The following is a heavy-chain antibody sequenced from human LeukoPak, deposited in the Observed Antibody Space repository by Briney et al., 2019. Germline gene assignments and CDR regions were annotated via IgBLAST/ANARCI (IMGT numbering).Heavy chain of an antibody. CDR3: ARLATVVTPVSDY. CDR2: INPNSGGT. CDR1: GYTFTGYY. J-gene: IGHJ4*02. Sequence: ASVKVSCKASGYTFTGYYMHWVRQAPGQGLEWMGWINPNSGGTNYAQKLQGRVTMTTDTSTSTAYMELRSLRSDDTAVYYCARLATVVTPVSDYWGQGTLVTVSS. V-gene: IGHV1-2*02. D-gene: IGHD4-23*01.